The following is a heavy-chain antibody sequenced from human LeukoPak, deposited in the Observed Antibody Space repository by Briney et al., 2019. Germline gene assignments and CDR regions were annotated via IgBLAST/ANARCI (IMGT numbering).Heavy chain of an antibody. CDR1: GGSISSHY. J-gene: IGHJ5*02. V-gene: IGHV4-59*11. D-gene: IGHD6-13*01. CDR3: ARVAAAGFYNWFDP. CDR2: IYYSGST. Sequence: PSETLSLTCTVSGGSISSHYWSWIRQPPGKGLEWIGYIYYSGSTNYNPSLKSRVTISVDTSKNQFSLKLSSVTAADTAVYYCARVAAAGFYNWFDPWGQGTLVTVSS.